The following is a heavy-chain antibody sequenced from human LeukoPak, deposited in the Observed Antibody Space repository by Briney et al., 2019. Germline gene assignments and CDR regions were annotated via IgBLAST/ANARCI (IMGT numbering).Heavy chain of an antibody. CDR2: IWYDGSNK. CDR3: ARDPGGVVYFDY. J-gene: IGHJ4*02. Sequence: PGGSLRLSCAVSGFXFSNYDIHWVRQAPGKGLEWVAVIWYDGSNKYYADSVKGRFTISRDNSKNTLYLQMNTLRAEDTAVYYCARDPGGVVYFDYWGQGTLVTVSS. D-gene: IGHD2-8*01. CDR1: GFXFSNYD. V-gene: IGHV3-33*01.